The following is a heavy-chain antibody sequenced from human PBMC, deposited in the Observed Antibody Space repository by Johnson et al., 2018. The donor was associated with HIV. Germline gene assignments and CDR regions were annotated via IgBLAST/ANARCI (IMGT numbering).Heavy chain of an antibody. V-gene: IGHV3-66*02. J-gene: IGHJ3*02. CDR3: ARGGGGRYDSSASPQRAFDI. CDR1: GFTVSSNY. Sequence: EVQLVESGGGLVQPGGSLRLSCAASGFTVSSNYMSWVRQAPGKGLEWVSVIYSGGSTYYADSVKGRFTISRDNSKNTLYLQMARLRAEDTAVYYCARGGGGRYDSSASPQRAFDIWGQGTMVTVSS. CDR2: IYSGGST. D-gene: IGHD3-22*01.